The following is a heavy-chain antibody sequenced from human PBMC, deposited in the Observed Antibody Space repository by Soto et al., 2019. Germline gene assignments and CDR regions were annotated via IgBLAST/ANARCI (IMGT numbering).Heavy chain of an antibody. J-gene: IGHJ4*02. V-gene: IGHV3-48*02. D-gene: IGHD2-21*01. CDR3: ARGIPGDY. Sequence: EVQLVESGGGSVQTGGSLRLSCAASGFTFSSYRMNWVRQGPGKGLEWISYISSGGSTIYYADSVKGRFTISRDNAKNSLYLQMNSLRDEDTAVYYCARGIPGDYWGQGTLVTVSS. CDR1: GFTFSSYR. CDR2: ISSGGSTI.